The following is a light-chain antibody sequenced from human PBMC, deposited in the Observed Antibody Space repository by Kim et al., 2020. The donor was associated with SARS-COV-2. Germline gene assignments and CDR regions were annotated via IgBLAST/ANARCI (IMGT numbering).Light chain of an antibody. Sequence: DIHMTQSPSSLSASVGDKVTITCRASQIISSYLNWYQQTPGKATKLLIYAASSLQSGVPSRVSGSGSGTDFTLTISSLQPEDFATYYCQQSYSTPQYTFGQGTKLE. J-gene: IGKJ2*01. CDR2: AAS. V-gene: IGKV1-39*01. CDR3: QQSYSTPQYT. CDR1: QIISSY.